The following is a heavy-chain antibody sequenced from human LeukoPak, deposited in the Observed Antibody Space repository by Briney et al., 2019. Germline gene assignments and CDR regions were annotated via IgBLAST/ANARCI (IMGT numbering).Heavy chain of an antibody. CDR3: ARGYYDRHFDY. D-gene: IGHD3-22*01. CDR2: ISAYNGNT. J-gene: IGHJ4*02. CDR1: GYTFTSYG. V-gene: IGHV1-18*01. Sequence: ASVKVSCKASGYTFTSYGISWVRQAPGQGLEWMGWISAYNGNTNYAQKFQGWVTMTRDTSISTAYMELSRLRSDDTAVYYCARGYYDRHFDYWGQGTLVTVSS.